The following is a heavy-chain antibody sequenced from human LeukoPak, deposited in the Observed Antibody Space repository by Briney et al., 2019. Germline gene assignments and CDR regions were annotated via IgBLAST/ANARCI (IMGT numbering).Heavy chain of an antibody. CDR1: GFTFSSY. CDR2: INHSGST. J-gene: IGHJ4*02. D-gene: IGHD1-1*01. V-gene: IGHV4-34*01. Sequence: GSLRLSCAASGFTFSSYWSWIRQPPGKGLEWIGEINHSGSTKYNPSLKSRVTISIDTSKNQFSLKLSSVTAADTAVYYCARATTGTTSDFDYWGQGTLVTVSS. CDR3: ARATTGTTSDFDY.